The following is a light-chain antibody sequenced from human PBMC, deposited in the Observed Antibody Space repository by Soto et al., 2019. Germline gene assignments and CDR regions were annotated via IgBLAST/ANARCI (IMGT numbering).Light chain of an antibody. J-gene: IGLJ1*01. Sequence: SALTQPTSVSGSPGQSITISCSGTSSDIGSYNHVAWYQQFPGKSPKLMIYAVSDRPSGVSDRFSGSKSGITASLTISGLQTEDEADYYCISYTDRQSYRFGTGTKVTVL. CDR1: SSDIGSYNH. V-gene: IGLV2-14*03. CDR3: ISYTDRQSYR. CDR2: AVS.